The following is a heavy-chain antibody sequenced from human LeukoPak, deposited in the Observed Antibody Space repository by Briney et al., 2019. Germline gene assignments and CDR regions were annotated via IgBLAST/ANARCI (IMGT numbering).Heavy chain of an antibody. CDR1: GFTVSSNY. V-gene: IGHV3-53*01. Sequence: GGSLRLSCAASGFTVSSNYMSWVRPAPGKGLECVSVIYSGGSTYCADSVKGRFTISRDNSKNTLYLQMNSLRAEDTAVYYCARGDSSGYPVKDWGQGTLVTVSS. D-gene: IGHD3-22*01. CDR3: ARGDSSGYPVKD. CDR2: IYSGGST. J-gene: IGHJ4*02.